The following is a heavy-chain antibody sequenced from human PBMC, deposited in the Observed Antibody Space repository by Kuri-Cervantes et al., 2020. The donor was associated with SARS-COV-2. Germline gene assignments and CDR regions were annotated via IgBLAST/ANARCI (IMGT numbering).Heavy chain of an antibody. CDR2: IYPGDSDT. CDR3: ATGIAAAGDYYYYGMDV. D-gene: IGHD6-13*01. V-gene: IGHV5-51*01. CDR1: GYSFTSYW. Sequence: GGSLRLSCKGSGYSFTSYWIGWVRQMPGKGLEWMGIIYPGDSDTRYSPSFQGQVTISADKSISTAYLQWSSLKASDTAKYYCATGIAAAGDYYYYGMDVWGQGTTVTVSS. J-gene: IGHJ6*02.